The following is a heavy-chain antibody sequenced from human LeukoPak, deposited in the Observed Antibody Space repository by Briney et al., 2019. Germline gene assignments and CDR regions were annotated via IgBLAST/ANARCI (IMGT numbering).Heavy chain of an antibody. Sequence: PGRSLRLSCAASGFTFSSYGMHWVRQAPGKGLEWVAVISYDGSNKYYADSVKGRFTISRDNSKNTLYLQMNSLRAEDTAVYYCAKDQRGHSYGSLGGYWGQGTLVTVSS. J-gene: IGHJ4*02. CDR3: AKDQRGHSYGSLGGY. V-gene: IGHV3-30*18. CDR2: ISYDGSNK. CDR1: GFTFSSYG. D-gene: IGHD5-18*01.